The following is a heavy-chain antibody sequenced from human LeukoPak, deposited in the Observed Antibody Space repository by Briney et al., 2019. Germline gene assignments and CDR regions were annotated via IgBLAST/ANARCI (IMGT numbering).Heavy chain of an antibody. CDR3: ARVGKPYGLDF. J-gene: IGHJ4*02. Sequence: PGGSLRHSCEASGFTFSTYWIHWVRQAPGKGLESVSFIKSDGSGATYADSVRGRFTISRDNAKNTLYLQMNSLRGDDTAVYYCARVGKPYGLDFWGQGTLVTVSP. CDR2: IKSDGSGA. CDR1: GFTFSTYW. D-gene: IGHD3-10*01. V-gene: IGHV3-74*01.